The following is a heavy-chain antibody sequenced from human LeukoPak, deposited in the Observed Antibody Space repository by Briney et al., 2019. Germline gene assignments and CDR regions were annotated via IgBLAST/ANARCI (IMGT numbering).Heavy chain of an antibody. V-gene: IGHV3-21*01. CDR2: ISSSSSYI. D-gene: IGHD3-10*01. Sequence: PGGSLRLSCAAAGFTFSSYSMNWVRQAPGKGLEWVSSISSSSSYIYYADSVKGRFTISRDNAKNSLYLQMNSLRAEDTAVYYCARGYYGSGYNWFDPWGQGTLVTVSS. CDR3: ARGYYGSGYNWFDP. J-gene: IGHJ5*02. CDR1: GFTFSSYS.